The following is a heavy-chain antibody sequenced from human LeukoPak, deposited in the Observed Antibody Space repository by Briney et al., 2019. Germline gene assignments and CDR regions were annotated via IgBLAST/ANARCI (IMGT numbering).Heavy chain of an antibody. CDR1: GYTFTSYG. CDR3: ARVVSSGWPYYYYYGMDV. V-gene: IGHV1-2*02. CDR2: INPNSGGT. Sequence: ASVTVSCKASGYTFTSYGISWVRQAPGQGLEWMGWINPNSGGTNYAQKFQGRVTMTRDTSISTAYMELSRLRSDDTAVYYCARVVSSGWPYYYYYGMDVWGQGTTVTVSS. J-gene: IGHJ6*02. D-gene: IGHD6-19*01.